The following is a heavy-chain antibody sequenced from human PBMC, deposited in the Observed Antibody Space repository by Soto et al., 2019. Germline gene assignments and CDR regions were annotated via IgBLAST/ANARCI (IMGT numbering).Heavy chain of an antibody. V-gene: IGHV3-23*01. Sequence: PGGSLGLSCTASGFTFSSYAMSWVRQAPGKGLEWVSAISGSGGSTYYADSVKGRFTISRDNSKNTLYLQMNSLRAEDTAVYYCAKDMTKVTTGWFDPWGQGTLVTVSS. D-gene: IGHD4-17*01. J-gene: IGHJ5*02. CDR1: GFTFSSYA. CDR3: AKDMTKVTTGWFDP. CDR2: ISGSGGST.